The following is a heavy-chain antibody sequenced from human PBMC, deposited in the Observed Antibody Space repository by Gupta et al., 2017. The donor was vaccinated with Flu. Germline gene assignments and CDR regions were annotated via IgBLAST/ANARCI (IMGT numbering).Heavy chain of an antibody. CDR1: GFTVSNHW. Sequence: SGFTVSNHWMYGVRQAPGKGLVWVSRIDTEGSRTSYTDSVKGRVTISRENAKNTLYLKMNSLRAEDTAVDYCARELPGGEWGQGTLVTVSS. D-gene: IGHD3-16*01. V-gene: IGHV3-74*01. CDR2: IDTEGSRT. CDR3: ARELPGGE. J-gene: IGHJ4*02.